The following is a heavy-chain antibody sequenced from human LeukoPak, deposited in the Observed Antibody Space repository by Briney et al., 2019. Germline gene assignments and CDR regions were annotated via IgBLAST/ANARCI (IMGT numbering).Heavy chain of an antibody. J-gene: IGHJ4*02. CDR3: ASQQLGIDYFAY. Sequence: QPGGSLRLSCAASGFTFSSYWMHWVRPAPGKGLVWVSRINSIGSSTSYAGSVKGRFTISRDNAKNALYLQMNSLRAEDTAVYYCASQQLGIDYFAYWGQGTLVTVSS. CDR2: INSIGSST. V-gene: IGHV3-74*01. CDR1: GFTFSSYW. D-gene: IGHD7-27*01.